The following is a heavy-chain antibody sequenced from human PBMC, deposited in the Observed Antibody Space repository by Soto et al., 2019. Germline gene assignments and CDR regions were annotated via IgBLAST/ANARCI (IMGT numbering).Heavy chain of an antibody. CDR2: IYYSGST. Sequence: QLQLQESGPGLVKPSETLSLTCTVSGGSISSSSYYWGWIRQPPGKGLEWVGSIYYSGSTYYNPSLKSRVTISVDTSKNQFSMKLSSVTAADTAVYYCASIYCSGGSCYSFDYWGQGTLVTVSS. V-gene: IGHV4-39*01. CDR1: GGSISSSSYY. D-gene: IGHD2-15*01. J-gene: IGHJ4*02. CDR3: ASIYCSGGSCYSFDY.